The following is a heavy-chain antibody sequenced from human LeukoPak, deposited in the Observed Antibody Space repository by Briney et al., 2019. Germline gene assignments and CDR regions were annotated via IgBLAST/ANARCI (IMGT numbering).Heavy chain of an antibody. CDR3: ARDPLSGSYWGYNWFDP. CDR2: IYYSGST. J-gene: IGHJ5*02. CDR1: GGSISSSSYY. Sequence: SETLSLTCTVSGGSISSSSYYWGWIRQPPGKGLEWIGNIYYSGSTYSNPSLQSRVTISVDTSKNQFSLKLSSVTAADTAVYYCARDPLSGSYWGYNWFDPWGQGTLVTVSS. D-gene: IGHD1-26*01. V-gene: IGHV4-39*07.